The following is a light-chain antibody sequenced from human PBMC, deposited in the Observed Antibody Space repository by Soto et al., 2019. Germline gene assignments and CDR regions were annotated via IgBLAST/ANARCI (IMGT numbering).Light chain of an antibody. CDR3: QQYDRWVT. CDR2: GAS. V-gene: IGKV3-15*01. CDR1: QTFSSN. J-gene: IGKJ3*01. Sequence: EILMTQSPATLPVSPGETATLSCRASQTFSSNVAWYQQKRGQAPRLLIYGASTRATGIPARFGGSGSGTEFTLTISSLPSEDFAVYYFQQYDRWVTFGPGNTVDI.